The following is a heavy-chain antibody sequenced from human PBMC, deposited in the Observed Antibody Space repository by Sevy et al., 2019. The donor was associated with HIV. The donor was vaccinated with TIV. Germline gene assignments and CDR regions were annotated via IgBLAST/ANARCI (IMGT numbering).Heavy chain of an antibody. J-gene: IGHJ6*02. CDR1: GFTFSSYS. Sequence: GGSLRLSCAASGFTFSSYSMNWVRQAPGKGLEWVSSISSSSSYIYYADSVKGRFTISRDNAKNSLYLQMNSLRAEDTAVYYCARGPGIGRSGYDNTNWGIYYGMDVWGQGTTVTVSS. D-gene: IGHD5-12*01. CDR2: ISSSSSYI. V-gene: IGHV3-21*01. CDR3: ARGPGIGRSGYDNTNWGIYYGMDV.